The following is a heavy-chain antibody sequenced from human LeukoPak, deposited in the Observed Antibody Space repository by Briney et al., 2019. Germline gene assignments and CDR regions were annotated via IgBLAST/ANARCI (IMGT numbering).Heavy chain of an antibody. J-gene: IGHJ4*02. CDR3: AKDQCSGGSCHPSSFDY. V-gene: IGHV3-30*18. D-gene: IGHD2-15*01. CDR2: ISYDGSNK. Sequence: GGSLRLSCAASGFTFSSYGMHWVRQAPGKGLEWVAVISYDGSNKYYADSVKGRFTISRDNSKNTLYLQMNSLRAEDTAVYYCAKDQCSGGSCHPSSFDYWGQGTLVTVSS. CDR1: GFTFSSYG.